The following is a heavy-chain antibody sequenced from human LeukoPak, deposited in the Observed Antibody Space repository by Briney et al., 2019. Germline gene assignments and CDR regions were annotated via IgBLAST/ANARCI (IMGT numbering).Heavy chain of an antibody. V-gene: IGHV3-48*01. Sequence: HTGGSLRLSCAASGFTFSNYAMNWVRQAPGKGLEWISYIGSSPSAIYYADSVKGRFTISRDNAKNSLFLQMNGLRVEDTAVYFCARAHHNRILMMYAGPGDYWGQGTLVTVSS. CDR1: GFTFSNYA. CDR3: ARAHHNRILMMYAGPGDY. D-gene: IGHD2-8*01. J-gene: IGHJ4*02. CDR2: IGSSPSAI.